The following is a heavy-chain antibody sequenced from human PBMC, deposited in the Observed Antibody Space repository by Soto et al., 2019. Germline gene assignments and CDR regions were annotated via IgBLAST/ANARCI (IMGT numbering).Heavy chain of an antibody. CDR2: ISAYNGNT. V-gene: IGHV1-18*01. D-gene: IGHD3-3*02. J-gene: IGHJ3*02. CDR1: GYTFTSYG. CDR3: ARPLAPTELERPEDAFDI. Sequence: GASVKVSCKASGYTFTSYGISWVRRAPGQGLEWMGWISAYNGNTNYAQKLQGRVTMTTDTSTSTAYMELRSLRSDDTAVYYCARPLAPTELERPEDAFDIWGQGTMVTVS.